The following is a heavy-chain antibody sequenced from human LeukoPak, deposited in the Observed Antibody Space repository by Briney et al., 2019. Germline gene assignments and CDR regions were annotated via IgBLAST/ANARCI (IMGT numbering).Heavy chain of an antibody. D-gene: IGHD2-15*01. V-gene: IGHV3-23*01. CDR3: AKEAGYCSGGSCYFDY. CDR2: ISGSGGST. CDR1: GFTFSSYA. Sequence: GGSLRLSCAASGFTFSSYAMSWVRQAPGQGLEWVSAISGSGGSTYYADSVKGRFTISRDNSKNTLYLQMNSLRAEDTAVYYCAKEAGYCSGGSCYFDYWGQGTLVTVSS. J-gene: IGHJ4*02.